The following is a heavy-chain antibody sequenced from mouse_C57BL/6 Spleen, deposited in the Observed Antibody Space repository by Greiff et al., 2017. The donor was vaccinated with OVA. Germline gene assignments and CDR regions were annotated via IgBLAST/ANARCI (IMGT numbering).Heavy chain of an antibody. J-gene: IGHJ4*01. Sequence: VQLQQPGAELVKPGASVKLSCKASGYTFTSYWMHWVKQRPGRGLEWLGRIDPNSGGTKYNEKFKSKATLTVDKPSSTAYMQLSRLTSEDAAVYYCARGEIYDGSTYYYAMDYWGKGTSVTVSS. CDR3: ARGEIYDGSTYYYAMDY. D-gene: IGHD1-1*01. CDR1: GYTFTSYW. V-gene: IGHV1-72*01. CDR2: IDPNSGGT.